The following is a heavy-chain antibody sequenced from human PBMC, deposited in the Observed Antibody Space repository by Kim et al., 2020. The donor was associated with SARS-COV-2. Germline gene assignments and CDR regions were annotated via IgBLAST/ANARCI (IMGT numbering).Heavy chain of an antibody. Sequence: GESLKISCKGSGYSFTSYWISWVRQMPGKGLEWMGRIDPSDSYTNYSPSFQGHVTISADKSISTAYLQWSSLKASDTAMYYCARHLLGFGGVIVMNGMDVWGQGTTVTVSS. CDR2: IDPSDSYT. J-gene: IGHJ6*02. V-gene: IGHV5-10-1*01. CDR3: ARHLLGFGGVIVMNGMDV. D-gene: IGHD3-16*02. CDR1: GYSFTSYW.